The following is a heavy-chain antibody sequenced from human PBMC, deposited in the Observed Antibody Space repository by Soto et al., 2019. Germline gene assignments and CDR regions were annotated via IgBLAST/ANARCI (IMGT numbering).Heavy chain of an antibody. CDR2: IWYDGSNK. CDR3: ARFQRGFYYYYGMDV. CDR1: GFTFSSYG. Sequence: GGSLRLSCAASGFTFSSYGMHWVRQAPGKGLEWVAVIWYDGSNKYYADSVKGRFTISRDNSKNTLYLQMNSLRAEDTAVYYCARFQRGFYYYYGMDVWGQGTTVTVSS. J-gene: IGHJ6*02. D-gene: IGHD3-10*01. V-gene: IGHV3-33*01.